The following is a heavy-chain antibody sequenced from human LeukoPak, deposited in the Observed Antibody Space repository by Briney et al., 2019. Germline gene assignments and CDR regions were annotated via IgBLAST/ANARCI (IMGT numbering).Heavy chain of an antibody. D-gene: IGHD6-19*01. J-gene: IGHJ4*02. Sequence: PGGSLRLSCAASGFTFSSYGMHWVRQAPGKGLEWVSFIRYDESNKYYADSVRGRFTISRDNSKNTLYLQMNSLRAEDTAVYYCAKWTSSGWFIDYWGQGTLVTVSS. CDR3: AKWTSSGWFIDY. CDR1: GFTFSSYG. V-gene: IGHV3-30*02. CDR2: IRYDESNK.